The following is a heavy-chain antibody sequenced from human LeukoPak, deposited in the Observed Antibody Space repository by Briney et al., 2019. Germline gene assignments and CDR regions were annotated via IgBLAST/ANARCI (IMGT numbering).Heavy chain of an antibody. D-gene: IGHD3-10*01. CDR2: IQYDGSNK. CDR1: AFIFSKFD. Sequence: GGSLRLSCAASAFIFSKFDMHWVRQAPGKGLEWVAFIQYDGSNKYYADSVKGRFTISRDNSKNTLYLQMNSLRAEDTAVYYCANLRGSGSYYFDYWGQGTLVTVSS. J-gene: IGHJ4*02. CDR3: ANLRGSGSYYFDY. V-gene: IGHV3-30*02.